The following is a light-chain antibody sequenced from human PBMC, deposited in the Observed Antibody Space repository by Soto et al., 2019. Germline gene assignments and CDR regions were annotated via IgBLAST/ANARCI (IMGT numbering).Light chain of an antibody. CDR2: EVS. CDR3: SSYTSISTAV. Sequence: QSVLTQHASVSGSPGQSITISCTGTGSDVGGYNYVSWYQQHPGKAPKLMIYEVSNRPSGVSNRFSGSKSGNTASLTISGLQTEDEADYYCSSYTSISTAVFGGGTQLTVL. V-gene: IGLV2-14*01. J-gene: IGLJ7*01. CDR1: GSDVGGYNY.